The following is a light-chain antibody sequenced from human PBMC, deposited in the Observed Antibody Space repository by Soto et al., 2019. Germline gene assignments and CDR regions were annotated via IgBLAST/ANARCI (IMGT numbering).Light chain of an antibody. CDR3: CSLIPSLTYV. Sequence: QSVLTQPASVSGSPGQSITISCTGTSSDIGHYDYVSWYQQHPGKAPKLMIYHVTYRPSGVSNRYSGSKSSNSASLTISGLQDDDVADYYCCSLIPSLTYVFGSGIKVTVL. J-gene: IGLJ1*01. CDR1: SSDIGHYDY. CDR2: HVT. V-gene: IGLV2-14*03.